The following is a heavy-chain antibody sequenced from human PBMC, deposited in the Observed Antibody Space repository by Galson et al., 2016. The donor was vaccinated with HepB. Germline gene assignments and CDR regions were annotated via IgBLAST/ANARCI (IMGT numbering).Heavy chain of an antibody. D-gene: IGHD2-2*02. Sequence: SETLSLTCAVSGGSLSSSTYYWVWIRQPPGKGLEYIGSIFYGGSTDYNPSLLSRVTISVDTSKNQFSLKLSAVTAEDTAMYYCARHNDTRGHTAGLDYWGQGTLVTVSS. CDR2: IFYGGST. CDR1: GGSLSSSTYY. CDR3: ARHNDTRGHTAGLDY. V-gene: IGHV4-39*01. J-gene: IGHJ4*02.